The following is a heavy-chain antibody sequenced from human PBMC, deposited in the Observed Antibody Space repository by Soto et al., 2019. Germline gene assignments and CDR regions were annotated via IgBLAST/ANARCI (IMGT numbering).Heavy chain of an antibody. D-gene: IGHD2-15*01. Sequence: SETLSLTCAVYGGSFSGYYWSWIRQPPGKGLEWIGEINHSGSTNYNPSLKSRVTISVDTSKNQFSLKLSSVTAADTAVYYCARGRMIVVVVAAPIRNWFDPWGQGTLVTVSS. J-gene: IGHJ5*02. CDR2: INHSGST. V-gene: IGHV4-34*01. CDR3: ARGRMIVVVVAAPIRNWFDP. CDR1: GGSFSGYY.